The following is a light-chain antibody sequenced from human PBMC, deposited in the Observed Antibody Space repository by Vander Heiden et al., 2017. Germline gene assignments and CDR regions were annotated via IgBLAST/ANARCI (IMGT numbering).Light chain of an antibody. J-gene: IGKJ1*01. CDR3: QQYNNWPGT. CDR1: QSVSSN. Sequence: TQAPSTLAVSPGERATLSCRASQSVSSNLAWYQQKPGQAPRLLIYGASTRANGIPARFSGSGSGTEFTLTISSLQSEDFAVYYCQQYNNWPGTFGQGTKVEIK. CDR2: GAS. V-gene: IGKV3-15*01.